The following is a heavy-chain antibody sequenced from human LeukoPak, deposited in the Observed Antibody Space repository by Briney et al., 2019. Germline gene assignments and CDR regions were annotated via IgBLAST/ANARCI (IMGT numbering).Heavy chain of an antibody. CDR2: ISYDGSTK. D-gene: IGHD3-22*01. CDR1: GFTFSPYA. CDR3: ARGGEILVAITSTDY. Sequence: GGSLRLSCAASGFTFSPYAMHWVRQAPGKGLEWVAVISYDGSTKFYADSVKGRFTISRDNSKDTLYLQMNSLRPEDTAVYYCARGGEILVAITSTDYWGQGTLVTVSS. V-gene: IGHV3-30-3*01. J-gene: IGHJ4*02.